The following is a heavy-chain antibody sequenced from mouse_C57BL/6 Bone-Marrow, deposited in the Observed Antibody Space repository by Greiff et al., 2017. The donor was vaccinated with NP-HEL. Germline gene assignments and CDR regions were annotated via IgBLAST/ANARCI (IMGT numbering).Heavy chain of an antibody. CDR3: ARKGAYYSNWYAMDY. CDR1: GYTFTSYW. Sequence: QVQLQQPGAELVRPGTSVKLSCKASGYTFTSYWMHWVKQRPGQGLEWIGVIDPSDSYTNYNQKFKGKATLTVDTPSSTAYMQLSSLTSEDSAVYYCARKGAYYSNWYAMDYWGQGTSVTVSS. V-gene: IGHV1-59*01. D-gene: IGHD2-5*01. J-gene: IGHJ4*01. CDR2: IDPSDSYT.